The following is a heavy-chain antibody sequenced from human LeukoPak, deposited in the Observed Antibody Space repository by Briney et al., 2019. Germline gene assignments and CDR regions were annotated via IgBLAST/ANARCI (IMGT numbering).Heavy chain of an antibody. CDR3: AKDTTAWWYHRAYMNV. J-gene: IGHJ6*03. Sequence: EGSLSLSCAASGFTFSSYAMSWVRQAPGGGLEWVSAIGGSGDKTYHADSVKGRFTISRDNSDNRVSLQMDRLRAEDTAVYFCAKDTTAWWYHRAYMNVWGKGTTVTVSS. CDR1: GFTFSSYA. CDR2: IGGSGDKT. V-gene: IGHV3-23*01. D-gene: IGHD2-15*01.